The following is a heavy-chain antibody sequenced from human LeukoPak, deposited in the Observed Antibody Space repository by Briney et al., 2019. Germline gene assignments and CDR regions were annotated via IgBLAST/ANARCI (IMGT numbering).Heavy chain of an antibody. CDR1: GFTFDVYG. V-gene: IGHV3-20*04. D-gene: IGHD1/OR15-1a*01. CDR3: ARDLATTDN. CDR2: INWSGVRT. J-gene: IGHJ4*02. Sequence: PGGSLRLSCAASGFTFDVYGMSWVRQAPGKGLEWVSGINWSGVRTGYADSLKGRFTISRDNAKNTLYLQMNSLRAEDTALYYCARDLATTDNWGQGTLVTVSS.